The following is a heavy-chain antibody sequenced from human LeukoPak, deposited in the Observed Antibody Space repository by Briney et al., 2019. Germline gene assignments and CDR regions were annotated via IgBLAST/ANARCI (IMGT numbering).Heavy chain of an antibody. J-gene: IGHJ4*02. V-gene: IGHV3-30*02. CDR2: IRYDGSNK. CDR1: GFTFSSYG. Sequence: GGSLRLSCAASGFTFSSYGMHWVRQAPGKGLEWVAFIRYDGSNKYYADSVKGRFTISRDNSKNTLYLQMNSLRAEDTAVYYCAKVEMATKDFDYWGQGTLVTVSS. D-gene: IGHD5-24*01. CDR3: AKVEMATKDFDY.